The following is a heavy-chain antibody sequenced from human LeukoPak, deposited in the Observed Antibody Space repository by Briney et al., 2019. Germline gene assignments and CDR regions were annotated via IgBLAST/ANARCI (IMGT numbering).Heavy chain of an antibody. J-gene: IGHJ2*01. V-gene: IGHV4-59*11. Sequence: PSETLSLTCTVSGGSISSHYWSWIRQPPGKGLEWIGYIYYSGSTNYNPSLKSRVTISVDTSKNQFSLKLSSVTAADTAVYYCARGLGGDQGYFDLWGRGTLATVSS. CDR1: GGSISSHY. CDR3: ARGLGGDQGYFDL. D-gene: IGHD3-10*01. CDR2: IYYSGST.